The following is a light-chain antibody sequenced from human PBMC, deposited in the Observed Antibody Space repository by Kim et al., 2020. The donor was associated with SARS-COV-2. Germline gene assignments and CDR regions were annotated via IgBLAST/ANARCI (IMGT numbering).Light chain of an antibody. Sequence: DIQMTQSPSTLSVSIGDRVTITCRASQRIGTWLAWYQQKPGKAPRLLIYEASSLDSGVPSRFSGSGSGTEFTLTISSLQTDDFATYYCQQYNRSPGLTFGGGTKREIK. CDR2: EAS. V-gene: IGKV1-5*03. CDR1: QRIGTW. J-gene: IGKJ4*01. CDR3: QQYNRSPGLT.